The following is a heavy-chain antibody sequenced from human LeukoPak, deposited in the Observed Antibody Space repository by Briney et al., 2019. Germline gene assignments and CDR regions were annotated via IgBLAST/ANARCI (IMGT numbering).Heavy chain of an antibody. V-gene: IGHV3-7*03. CDR3: AKEGRSLQTY. D-gene: IGHD5-24*01. CDR1: GFLFSRNW. J-gene: IGHJ4*02. Sequence: GGSLRLSCAASGFLFSRNWMSWVGLARGTALEWVANIKEDGTETYYLDSVKGRFTISRDNAKNSLYLQMNRLRVEDTAVYYCAKEGRSLQTYWGQGTLVTVSS. CDR2: IKEDGTET.